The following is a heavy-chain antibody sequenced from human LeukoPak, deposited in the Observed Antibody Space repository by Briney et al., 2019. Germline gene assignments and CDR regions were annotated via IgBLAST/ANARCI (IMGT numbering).Heavy chain of an antibody. J-gene: IGHJ5*02. CDR1: GFTFSSYS. Sequence: GGSLRLSCAASGFTFSSYSMNWVRQAPGKGLEWVSYISSSSSTIYYADSVKGRFTISRDNAKNSLYLQMNSLRDEETAVYYCVREAVNDYGDYVFWFDPWGQGTLVTVSS. D-gene: IGHD4-17*01. CDR2: ISSSSSTI. V-gene: IGHV3-48*02. CDR3: VREAVNDYGDYVFWFDP.